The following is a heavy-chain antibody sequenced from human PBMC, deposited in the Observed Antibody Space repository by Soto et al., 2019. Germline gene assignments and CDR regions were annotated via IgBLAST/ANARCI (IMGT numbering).Heavy chain of an antibody. V-gene: IGHV3-64D*08. D-gene: IGHD3-22*01. Sequence: PGGSLRLSCSASGFTFSSYSMHWVRQAPGKGLEYVLAISSNGGSTYYADSVKGRFTISRDNSKNTLYLQMSSLRAEDTAVYYCVKVYKATHARPDYYDSSGYSAGEYWGQGTLVTVSS. J-gene: IGHJ4*02. CDR2: ISSNGGST. CDR1: GFTFSSYS. CDR3: VKVYKATHARPDYYDSSGYSAGEY.